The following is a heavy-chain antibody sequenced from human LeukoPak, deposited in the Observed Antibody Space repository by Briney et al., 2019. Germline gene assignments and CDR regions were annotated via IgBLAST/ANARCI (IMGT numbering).Heavy chain of an antibody. CDR3: AELGITMIRGV. CDR2: ISSSGSTI. CDR1: GFTFSSYE. V-gene: IGHV3-48*03. Sequence: GGSLRLSCAASGFTFSSYEINWVRQAPGKGLECVSYISSSGSTIYYADSVKGRFTTSRDNAKNSLYLQMNSLRAEDTAVYYCAELGITMIRGVWGKGTTVTISS. J-gene: IGHJ6*04. D-gene: IGHD3-22*01.